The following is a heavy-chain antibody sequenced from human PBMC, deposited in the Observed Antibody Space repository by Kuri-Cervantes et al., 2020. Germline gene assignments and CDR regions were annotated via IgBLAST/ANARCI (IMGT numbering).Heavy chain of an antibody. CDR1: GFTFSRSA. Sequence: SVKVSCKASGFTFSRSAVQWVRQARGQRLEWMGWIVGGSNNTNYAQKFEGRVTIPRDMSTSTAYMELSSLKSEDMAVYYCAAESVGPTPPLTFDIWGQGTMVTVSS. V-gene: IGHV1-58*01. J-gene: IGHJ3*02. D-gene: IGHD1-26*01. CDR2: IVGGSNNT. CDR3: AAESVGPTPPLTFDI.